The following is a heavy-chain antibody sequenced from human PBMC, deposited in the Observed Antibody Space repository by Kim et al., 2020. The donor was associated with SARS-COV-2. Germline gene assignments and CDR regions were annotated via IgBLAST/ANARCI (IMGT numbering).Heavy chain of an antibody. J-gene: IGHJ6*02. CDR1: GGSISSYY. Sequence: SETLSLTCTVSGGSISSYYWSWIRQPPGKGLGWIGYIYYSGSTNYNPSLKSRDTISVDTSKTQFSLKLSPVTAADTAVYYCARLCLSVWGSYRYGMDVWSQDTTVTVSS. V-gene: IGHV4-59*08. CDR2: IYYSGST. CDR3: ARLCLSVWGSYRYGMDV. D-gene: IGHD3-16*02.